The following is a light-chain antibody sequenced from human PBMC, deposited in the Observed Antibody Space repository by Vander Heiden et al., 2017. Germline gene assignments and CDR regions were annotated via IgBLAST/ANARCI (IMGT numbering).Light chain of an antibody. Sequence: DIQRNQSPSTLSASVGDRVTITCRASQSISSWLAWYQQKPGKAPKLLFYKASSLESGVPSRFGGSGSGTESTLTISSLQPDDFATYYCQQDDSCPFTFGQGTKLEIK. J-gene: IGKJ2*01. CDR3: QQDDSCPFT. CDR2: KAS. V-gene: IGKV1-5*03. CDR1: QSISSW.